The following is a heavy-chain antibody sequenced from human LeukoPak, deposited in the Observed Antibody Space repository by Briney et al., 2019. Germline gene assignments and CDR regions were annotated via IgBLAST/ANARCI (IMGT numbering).Heavy chain of an antibody. Sequence: PGGSLRLSCAASGFTFSSYSMNWVRQAPGKGLEWVSSISSSSYIYYADSVKGRFTISRDNSKNTLYLQMNTLRSEDTAVYYCAKAPKRGSWYFDYWGQGTLVTVSS. CDR2: ISSSSYI. J-gene: IGHJ4*02. D-gene: IGHD6-13*01. CDR3: AKAPKRGSWYFDY. CDR1: GFTFSSYS. V-gene: IGHV3-21*01.